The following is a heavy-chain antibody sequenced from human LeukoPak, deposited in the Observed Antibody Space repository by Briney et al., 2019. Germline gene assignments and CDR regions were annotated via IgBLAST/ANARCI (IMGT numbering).Heavy chain of an antibody. CDR3: ATIKRGNIYGYFDF. V-gene: IGHV4-59*11. CDR1: GVSMSSHY. D-gene: IGHD5-18*01. J-gene: IGHJ4*02. CDR2: MYDSWST. Sequence: SETLSLTCTVSGVSMSSHYWSWIRQPPGKGLEWIGYMYDSWSTKDNPSLKSRVTLSADTSKNPFSLRLSSVTAADTAVYYCATIKRGNIYGYFDFWGQGILVTVSS.